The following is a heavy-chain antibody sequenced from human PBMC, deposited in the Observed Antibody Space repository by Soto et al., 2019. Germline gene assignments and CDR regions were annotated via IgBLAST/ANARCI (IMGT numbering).Heavy chain of an antibody. CDR2: LYDSGNT. D-gene: IGHD3-10*01. V-gene: IGHV4-59*01. CDR1: GVSINAFY. Sequence: SETLSLTCSVSGVSINAFYWSWIRQPPGKELQWMGYLYDSGNTNYNPSLMGRVTMSVDESKTQFSLKLKSVTAVDTAVYYCARGIWAAGSVIDHWGQGALVTVSS. CDR3: ARGIWAAGSVIDH. J-gene: IGHJ4*02.